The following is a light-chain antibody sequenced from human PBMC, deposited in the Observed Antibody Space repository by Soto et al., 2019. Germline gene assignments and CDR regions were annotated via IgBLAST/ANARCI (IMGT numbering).Light chain of an antibody. CDR2: GSS. Sequence: EIVLTQSPGTLSLSPGERATLSCRASQSLNSFYLAWYQQKPGQAPRLLIYGSSNRATGIPDRFSGSGSGTDFTLTISRLDAEDFAVYYCQQYDILPRTFGQGTKVEVK. CDR3: QQYDILPRT. J-gene: IGKJ1*01. CDR1: QSLNSFY. V-gene: IGKV3-20*01.